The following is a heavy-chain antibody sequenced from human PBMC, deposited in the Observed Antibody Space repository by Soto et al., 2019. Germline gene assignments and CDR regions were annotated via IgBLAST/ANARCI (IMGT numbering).Heavy chain of an antibody. CDR2: IIPSFATG. Sequence: SVKVSCKASGGTFGNSAISWVRQAPGQGLEWMGGIIPSFATGNSAPEFQGRLTITADKSTTTAYMELSSLRSEDTAVYYCARSYYGSGSYWFYGMDVWGQGTTVTVPS. J-gene: IGHJ6*02. CDR3: ARSYYGSGSYWFYGMDV. CDR1: GGTFGNSA. D-gene: IGHD3-10*01. V-gene: IGHV1-69*06.